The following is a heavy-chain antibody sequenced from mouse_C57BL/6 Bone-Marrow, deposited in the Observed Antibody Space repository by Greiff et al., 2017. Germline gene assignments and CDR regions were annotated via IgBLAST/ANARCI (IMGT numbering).Heavy chain of an antibody. V-gene: IGHV1-15*01. Sequence: VQLQQSGAELVRPGASVTLSCKASGYTFTDYEMHWVKQTPVHGLEWIGAIDPETGGTAYNQKFKGKAILTADKSSSTAYMELRSLTSEDSAVYYCTRSRRYGFDYWGQGTTLTVSS. CDR1: GYTFTDYE. D-gene: IGHD2-10*02. J-gene: IGHJ2*01. CDR3: TRSRRYGFDY. CDR2: IDPETGGT.